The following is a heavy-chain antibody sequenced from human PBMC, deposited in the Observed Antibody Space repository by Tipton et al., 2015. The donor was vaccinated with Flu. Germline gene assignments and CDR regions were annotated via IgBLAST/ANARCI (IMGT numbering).Heavy chain of an antibody. J-gene: IGHJ4*02. CDR2: VYRIGST. D-gene: IGHD2-21*01. Sequence: TLSLTCTVSGVSITNYFWNWIRQPPGKGLEWIGYVYRIGSTSYNASLKSRVTISIDTSRNQFPLKLNSVTAADTAIYYCAKSRRMVMKIPEFDDWGQGTLVTVSS. V-gene: IGHV4-59*01. CDR1: GVSITNYF. CDR3: AKSRRMVMKIPEFDD.